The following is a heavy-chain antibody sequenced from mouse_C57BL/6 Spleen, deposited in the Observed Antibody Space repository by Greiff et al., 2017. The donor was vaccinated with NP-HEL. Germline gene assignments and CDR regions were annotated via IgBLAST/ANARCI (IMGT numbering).Heavy chain of an antibody. CDR3: ARGGSVDY. V-gene: IGHV1-19*01. CDR1: GYTFTDYY. J-gene: IGHJ2*01. CDR2: INPYNGGT. Sequence: SGPVLVKPGASVKMSCKASGYTFTDYYMNWVKQSHGKSLEWIGVINPYNGGTSYNQKFKGKATLTVDKSSSTAYMELNSLTSEDSAVYYCARGGSVDYWGQGTTLTVSS.